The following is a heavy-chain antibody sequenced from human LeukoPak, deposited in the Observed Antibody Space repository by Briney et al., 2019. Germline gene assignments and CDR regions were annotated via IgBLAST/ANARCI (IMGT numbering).Heavy chain of an antibody. Sequence: ASETLSLTCTVSAGSISGTSYYWGWIRQPPGKGLEWIGSVYYSGNTYYSPSLKSRVTISVDTSKNQFSLKLSSATAADTAVYYCARHSSMTTVTFDYWGQGTLVFVSS. D-gene: IGHD4-17*01. V-gene: IGHV4-39*01. CDR1: AGSISGTSYY. J-gene: IGHJ4*01. CDR2: VYYSGNT. CDR3: ARHSSMTTVTFDY.